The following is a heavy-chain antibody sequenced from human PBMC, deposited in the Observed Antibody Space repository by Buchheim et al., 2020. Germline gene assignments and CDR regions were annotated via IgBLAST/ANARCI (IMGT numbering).Heavy chain of an antibody. D-gene: IGHD3-22*01. Sequence: QITLKESGPTLVKPTQTLTLTCTFSGFSLSTSGVGVGWIRQPPGKALEWLALIYWDDDKRYSPSLKSRLTITKDTSKNQAVLTMTNMDPVDTATYYCAHRRGYYDSSGYYYGDYWGQGTL. CDR1: GFSLSTSGVG. CDR2: IYWDDDK. V-gene: IGHV2-5*02. CDR3: AHRRGYYDSSGYYYGDY. J-gene: IGHJ4*02.